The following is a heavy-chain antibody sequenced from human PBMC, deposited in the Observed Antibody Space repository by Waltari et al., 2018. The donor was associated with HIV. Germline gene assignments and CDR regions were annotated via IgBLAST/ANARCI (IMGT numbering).Heavy chain of an antibody. D-gene: IGHD1-1*01. CDR1: GFTFNNFF. V-gene: IGHV3-30*04. J-gene: IGHJ4*02. Sequence: VQLVESGGGVVQPGRSLRLSCTASGFTFNNFFLHWFRTAPGKGLEWIALISYDGSDKDYADSLRGRFTISRDNSKNTLFLQMDSLRIEDTALYYCAREAVTTNYYFDNWGQGTLVTVSS. CDR3: AREAVTTNYYFDN. CDR2: ISYDGSDK.